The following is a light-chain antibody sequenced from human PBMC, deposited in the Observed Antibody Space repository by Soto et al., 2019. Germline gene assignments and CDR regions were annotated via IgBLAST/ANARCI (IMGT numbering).Light chain of an antibody. CDR1: QSVSSN. J-gene: IGKJ1*01. V-gene: IGKV3-15*01. CDR2: GAS. Sequence: EIKQPAAAMSVYPGARATLSCWASQSVSSNLAWYQQKPGRAPRLLIFGASTRATGIPARFSGSGSGTKFTLTISSLQSEDFAVYYCQHYNNWLWTFGQGTKVDIK. CDR3: QHYNNWLWT.